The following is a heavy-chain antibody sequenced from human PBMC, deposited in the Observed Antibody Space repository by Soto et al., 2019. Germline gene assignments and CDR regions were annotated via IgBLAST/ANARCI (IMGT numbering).Heavy chain of an antibody. Sequence: EVVLLESGGGLAQPGGSLRLSCVASGFTFSKYAMNWFRQPPGKGLEWVASISGTAVSTDYADSVKGRFTISRDNSKNTVSLQMDNLRVEDTATYFCVNWNDEDVDWGQGTLVAVSS. D-gene: IGHD1-1*01. CDR3: VNWNDEDVD. CDR2: ISGTAVST. V-gene: IGHV3-23*01. J-gene: IGHJ4*01. CDR1: GFTFSKYA.